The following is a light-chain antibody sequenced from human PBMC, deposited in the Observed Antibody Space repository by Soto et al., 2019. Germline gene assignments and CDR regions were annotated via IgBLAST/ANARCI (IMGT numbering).Light chain of an antibody. CDR2: GAF. V-gene: IGKV3-11*01. Sequence: ETVMTQSPATLSGSPGERATLSCRASPSVTNYLAWYQQKPGQAPRLVIYGAFNRATGIPARFSGSGSGTDFTLTISSLEPEDFAVYYCQQRNIWPPVTFGQGTRLEIK. CDR3: QQRNIWPPVT. J-gene: IGKJ5*01. CDR1: PSVTNY.